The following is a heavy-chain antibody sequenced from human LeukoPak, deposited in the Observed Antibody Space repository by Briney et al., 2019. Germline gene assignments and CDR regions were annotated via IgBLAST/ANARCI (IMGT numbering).Heavy chain of an antibody. V-gene: IGHV1-2*02. CDR3: ARGGGYYDILTGYDY. Sequence: ASVKVSCKASGYTFTSYYMHWVRQAPGQGLEWMGWINPNSGGTNYAQKFQGRVTMTRDTSISTAYMELSSLRSEDTAVYYCARGGGYYDILTGYDYWGQGTLVTVSS. J-gene: IGHJ4*02. CDR1: GYTFTSYY. CDR2: INPNSGGT. D-gene: IGHD3-9*01.